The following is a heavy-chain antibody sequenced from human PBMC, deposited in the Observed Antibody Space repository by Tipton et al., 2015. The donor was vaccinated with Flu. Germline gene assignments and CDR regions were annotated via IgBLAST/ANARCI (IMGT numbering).Heavy chain of an antibody. CDR1: GGSISSSNHY. V-gene: IGHV4-39*01. CDR3: ARFYYDSSDYFPPGY. D-gene: IGHD3-22*01. Sequence: TLSLTCTVSGGSISSSNHYWGWIRQPPGKGLEWIGNINYSGNTHYDPSLKSRVIISVDTSKNQFSMKLSSVTAADTAVYYCARFYYDSSDYFPPGYWGQGTLVTVSS. CDR2: INYSGNT. J-gene: IGHJ4*02.